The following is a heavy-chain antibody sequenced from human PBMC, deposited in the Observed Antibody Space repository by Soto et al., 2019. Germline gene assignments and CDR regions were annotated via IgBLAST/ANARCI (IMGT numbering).Heavy chain of an antibody. CDR2: IYYSGST. CDR3: ARVNRGDGFHFDY. Sequence: QVQLQESGPGLVKPSQTLSLTCTVSGGSISSGDYYWSWIRQPPGKGLEWIGYIYYSGSTYYNPSIKSRVTISVDTSKNQFSLKLSSVTAADTAVYYCARVNRGDGFHFDYWGQGTLVTVSS. D-gene: IGHD7-27*01. J-gene: IGHJ4*02. V-gene: IGHV4-30-4*01. CDR1: GGSISSGDYY.